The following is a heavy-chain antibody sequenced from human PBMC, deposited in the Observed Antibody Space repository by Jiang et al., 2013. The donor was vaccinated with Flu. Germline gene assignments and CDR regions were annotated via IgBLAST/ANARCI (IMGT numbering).Heavy chain of an antibody. CDR1: GYTFTSYA. V-gene: IGHV1-3*01. CDR3: ARDYDVKSIVGATYFDY. Sequence: GAEVKKPGASVKVSCKASGYTFTSYAMHWVRQAPGQRLEWMGWINAGNGNTKYSQKFQGRVTITRDTSASTAYMELSSLRSEDTAVYYCARDYDVKSIVGATYFDYWGQGTLVTVSS. D-gene: IGHD1-26*01. CDR2: INAGNGNT. J-gene: IGHJ4*02.